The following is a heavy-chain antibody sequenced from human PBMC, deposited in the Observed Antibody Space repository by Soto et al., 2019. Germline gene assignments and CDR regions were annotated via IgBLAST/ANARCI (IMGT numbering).Heavy chain of an antibody. CDR2: TYYRSKWYN. CDR1: GDSVSSNSAA. V-gene: IGHV6-1*01. D-gene: IGHD2-15*01. Sequence: PSQTLSLTCAISGDSVSSNSAAWNWIRQSPSRGLEWLGRTYYRSKWYNDYAVSVKSRITINPDTSKNQFSLQLNSVTPEDTAVYYCARAKTRYPDINDAFDIWGQGTMVTVSS. CDR3: ARAKTRYPDINDAFDI. J-gene: IGHJ3*02.